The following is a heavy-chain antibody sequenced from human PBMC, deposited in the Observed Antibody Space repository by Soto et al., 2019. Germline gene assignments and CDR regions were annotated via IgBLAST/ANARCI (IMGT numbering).Heavy chain of an antibody. CDR3: ARNLVSYGPYGKGYFDY. J-gene: IGHJ4*02. CDR1: GFTFSSYS. V-gene: IGHV3-21*01. Sequence: EVQLVESGGGLVKPGGSLRLSCAASGFTFSSYSMNWVRQAPGKGLEWVSSISSSSSYIYYADSVKGRFTISRDNAKNSLYLQMNSLRAEDTAVYYCARNLVSYGPYGKGYFDYWGQGTLVTVSS. CDR2: ISSSSSYI. D-gene: IGHD4-17*01.